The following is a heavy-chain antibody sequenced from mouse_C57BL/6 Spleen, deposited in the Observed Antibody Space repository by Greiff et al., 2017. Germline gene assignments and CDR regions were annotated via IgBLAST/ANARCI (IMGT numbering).Heavy chain of an antibody. Sequence: QVQLKESGPGILQSSQTLSLTCSFSGFSLSTSGMGVSWIRQPSGKGLEWLAHIYWDDDKRYNPSLKSRLTISKDTSRNQVFLKIASVDTADTATYYCARREFSDWEGEGWYFDVWGTGTTVTVSS. J-gene: IGHJ1*03. CDR1: GFSLSTSGMG. V-gene: IGHV8-12*01. CDR2: IYWDDDK. D-gene: IGHD4-1*01. CDR3: ARREFSDWEGEGWYFDV.